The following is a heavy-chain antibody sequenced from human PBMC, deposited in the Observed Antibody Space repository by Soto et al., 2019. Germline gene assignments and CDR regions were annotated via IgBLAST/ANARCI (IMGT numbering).Heavy chain of an antibody. V-gene: IGHV1-69*13. D-gene: IGHD3-22*01. CDR2: IIPIFGTA. Sequence: SVKVSCKASGGTFSSYAISWVRQAPGQGLEWMGGIIPIFGTANYAQKFQGRVTITADESTSTAYMELSSLRSEDTAVYYCARGAYDSSGYYPYFYYYYGMDVWGQGTTVTVSS. CDR3: ARGAYDSSGYYPYFYYYYGMDV. J-gene: IGHJ6*02. CDR1: GGTFSSYA.